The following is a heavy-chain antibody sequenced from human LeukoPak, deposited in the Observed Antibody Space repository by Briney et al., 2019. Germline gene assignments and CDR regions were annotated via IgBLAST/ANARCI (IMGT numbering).Heavy chain of an antibody. J-gene: IGHJ4*02. CDR3: ATDYTPYVGASAD. CDR1: GFTFGNAW. D-gene: IGHD1-26*01. V-gene: IGHV3-23*01. Sequence: PGGSLRLSCAASGFTFGNAWMSWVRQAPGKGLEWVSTITGSGDNTYYTESVKGRFTFSRDNSRNTLYLQMNSLRAEDTAVYYCATDYTPYVGASADWGQGTLVTVSS. CDR2: ITGSGDNT.